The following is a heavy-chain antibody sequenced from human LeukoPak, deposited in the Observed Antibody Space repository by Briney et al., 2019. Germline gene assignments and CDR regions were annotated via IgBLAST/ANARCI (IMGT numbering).Heavy chain of an antibody. Sequence: GESLKISCKGSGYSFTSYWIGWVRQLPGKGLEWMGIIYPGDSDTRYSPSFQGQVTISADKSISTAYLQWSSLKASDTAMYYCARPAYYYDSSGYQIGYFDYWGQGTLVTVSS. D-gene: IGHD3-22*01. CDR2: IYPGDSDT. J-gene: IGHJ4*02. CDR1: GYSFTSYW. V-gene: IGHV5-51*01. CDR3: ARPAYYYDSSGYQIGYFDY.